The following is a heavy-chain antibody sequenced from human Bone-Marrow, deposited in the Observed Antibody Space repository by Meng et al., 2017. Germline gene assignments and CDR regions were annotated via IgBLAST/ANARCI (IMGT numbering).Heavy chain of an antibody. CDR1: GGSISSSNW. V-gene: IGHV4-4*02. CDR3: ASTYYYDSTGPNWFGP. J-gene: IGHJ5*02. Sequence: QVQLQESGPGMVKPSWTLSLTCAGSGGSISSSNWWSWVRQPPGKGLEWIGEIYHSGSTNYNPSLKSRVTISVDKSKNQFSLKLSAVTAADTAVYYCASTYYYDSTGPNWFGPWGQGTLVTVSS. CDR2: IYHSGST. D-gene: IGHD3-22*01.